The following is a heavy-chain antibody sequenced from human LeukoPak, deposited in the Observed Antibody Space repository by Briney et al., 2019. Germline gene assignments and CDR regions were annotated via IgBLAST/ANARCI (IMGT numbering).Heavy chain of an antibody. CDR3: VRDYKAMDV. J-gene: IGHJ6*02. CDR1: GITFSIYW. Sequence: GGSLGLSCAASGITFSIYWMHWVRQAPGKGLVWVARINSDGSGTSYADSVKGRFTISRDNAKNTLYLQMDSLRAEDTAVYFCVRDYKAMDVWGQGTTVTVSS. V-gene: IGHV3-74*01. CDR2: INSDGSGT. D-gene: IGHD1-1*01.